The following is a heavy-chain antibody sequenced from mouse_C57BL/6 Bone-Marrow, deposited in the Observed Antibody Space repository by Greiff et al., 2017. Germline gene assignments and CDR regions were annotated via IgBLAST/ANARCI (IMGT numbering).Heavy chain of an antibody. V-gene: IGHV1-81*01. CDR1: GYTFTSYG. J-gene: IGHJ2*01. CDR2: IYPRSGNT. Sequence: QVQLQQSGAELARPGASVKLSCKASGYTFTSYGISWVKQRTGQGLEWIGEIYPRSGNTYYNEKFKGKATLTADKSSSTAYMELRSLTSEDSAVYFSAFQLTPFDYWGQGTTLTVSS. CDR3: AFQLTPFDY. D-gene: IGHD3-3*01.